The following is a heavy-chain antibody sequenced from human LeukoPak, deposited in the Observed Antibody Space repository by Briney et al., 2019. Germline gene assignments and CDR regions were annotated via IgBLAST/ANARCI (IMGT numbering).Heavy chain of an antibody. CDR2: ISAYNGNT. Sequence: ATVKVSCKASGYTFTSYGISWVRQAPGQGLEWMGWISAYNGNTNYAQKLQGRVTMTTDTSTSTAYMELRSLRSDDTAVYYCARGGVPMSNYDSGGYLDYWGQGTLVTVFS. J-gene: IGHJ4*02. V-gene: IGHV1-18*01. CDR1: GYTFTSYG. D-gene: IGHD3-22*01. CDR3: ARGGVPMSNYDSGGYLDY.